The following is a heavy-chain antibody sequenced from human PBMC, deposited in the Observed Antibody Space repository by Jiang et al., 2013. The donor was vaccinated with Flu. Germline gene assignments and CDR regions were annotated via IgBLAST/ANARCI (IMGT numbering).Heavy chain of an antibody. D-gene: IGHD3-10*01. J-gene: IGHJ4*02. CDR1: GFTFSSYG. V-gene: IGHV3-30*02. Sequence: QLVESGGGVVQPGGSLRLSCAASGFTFSSYGMHWVRQAPGKGLEWVAFIRYDGSNKYYADSVKGRFTISRDNSKNTLYLQMNSLRAEDTAVYYCAKVYYYGSGSYPRGIDYWGQGTLVTVSS. CDR2: IRYDGSNK. CDR3: AKVYYYGSGSYPRGIDY.